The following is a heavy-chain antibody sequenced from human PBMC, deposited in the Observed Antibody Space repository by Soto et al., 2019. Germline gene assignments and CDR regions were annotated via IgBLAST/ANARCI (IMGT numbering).Heavy chain of an antibody. CDR3: ARGHYYYGMDV. V-gene: IGHV4-30-2*01. CDR1: NGSVSSGTYS. Sequence: LSLTCTVSNGSVSSGTYSWSWVRQPPGKGLEWIGYIYYSGTTYYTPSLKSRLTMSMDRANDHFSLNLTSVTAADTAVYFCARGHYYYGMDVWGQGIPVTVYS. J-gene: IGHJ6*02. CDR2: IYYSGTT.